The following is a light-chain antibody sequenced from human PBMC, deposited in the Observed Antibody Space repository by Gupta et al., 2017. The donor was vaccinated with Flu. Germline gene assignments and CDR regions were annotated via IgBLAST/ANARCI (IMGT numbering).Light chain of an antibody. CDR1: QSLLRNGYNY. J-gene: IGKJ4*01. V-gene: IGKV2-28*01. Sequence: PVTPGEPASISCRSSQSLLRNGYNYLNWYLQRPGQSPQVLVYLGSSRASGVPDRFTGSGSGTECTLTIANVEAEDVGVYYCMQALQFPLTFGGGTRVEIK. CDR2: LGS. CDR3: MQALQFPLT.